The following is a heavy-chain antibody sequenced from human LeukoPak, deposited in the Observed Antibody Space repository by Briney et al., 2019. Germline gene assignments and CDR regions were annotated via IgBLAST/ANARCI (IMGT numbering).Heavy chain of an antibody. CDR2: MNPNSGNT. J-gene: IGHJ5*02. CDR3: ARGVADYGDYWFDP. Sequence: ASVKVSCKASGYSFTGYDINWVRQATGQGLEWMGWMNPNSGNTGYAQKFQGRVTMTRNTSISTAYMELSSLRSEDTAVYYCARGVADYGDYWFDPWGQGTLVTVSS. CDR1: GYSFTGYD. V-gene: IGHV1-8*01. D-gene: IGHD4-17*01.